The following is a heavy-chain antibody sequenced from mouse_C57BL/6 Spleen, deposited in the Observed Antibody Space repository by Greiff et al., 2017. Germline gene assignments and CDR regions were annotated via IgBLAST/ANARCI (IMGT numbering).Heavy chain of an antibody. Sequence: DVKLVESGGGLVQPGGSMKLSCAASGFTFSDAWMDWVRQSPEKGLEWVAEIRNKANNHATYYAESVKGRFTISRDDSKSSVYLQMNSLRAEDTGIYYCTRPDYYGSSYVWYFDVWGTGTTVTVSS. CDR2: IRNKANNHAT. V-gene: IGHV6-6*01. CDR1: GFTFSDAW. CDR3: TRPDYYGSSYVWYFDV. D-gene: IGHD1-1*01. J-gene: IGHJ1*03.